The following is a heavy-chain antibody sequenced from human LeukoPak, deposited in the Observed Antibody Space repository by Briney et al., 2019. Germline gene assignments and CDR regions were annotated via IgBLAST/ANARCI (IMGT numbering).Heavy chain of an antibody. D-gene: IGHD3-10*01. CDR2: ISNSSSYI. CDR1: GFTFSSYS. CDR3: ARVRGAGNYYLDY. J-gene: IGHJ4*02. V-gene: IGHV3-21*01. Sequence: GGSLRLSCAASGFTFSSYSMNWVRQAPGKGLEWVSYISNSSSYIYYADSVKGRFTISRDNAKNSLYLQMNSLRAEDTAVYYCARVRGAGNYYLDYWGQGTVV.